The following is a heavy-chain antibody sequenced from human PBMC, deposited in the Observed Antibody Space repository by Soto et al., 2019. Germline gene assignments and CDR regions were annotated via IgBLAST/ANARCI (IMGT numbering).Heavy chain of an antibody. V-gene: IGHV3-48*01. Sequence: EVQLVESGGGLVQPGGSLRLSCEVSGFTFSSYSMNWVRQAPGKGLEWVSYISSSGSTTYYADSVKGRFTISRDNAKGSLYPQMNSLRAEDTAVFYCARDNYGDYLLGYWGQGTLVTVSS. CDR1: GFTFSSYS. J-gene: IGHJ4*02. CDR2: ISSSGSTT. D-gene: IGHD4-17*01. CDR3: ARDNYGDYLLGY.